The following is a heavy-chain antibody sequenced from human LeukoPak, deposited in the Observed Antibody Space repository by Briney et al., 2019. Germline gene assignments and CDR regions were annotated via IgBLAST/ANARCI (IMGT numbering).Heavy chain of an antibody. J-gene: IGHJ4*02. V-gene: IGHV4-30-2*01. Sequence: KASQTLSLTCAVSGGSISSGGYSWSWIRQPPGKGLEWIGEINHSGSTNYNPSLKSRVTISVDTSKNQFSLKLSSVTAADTAVYYCARARPRVGYCSGGSCYHRIYFDYWGQGTLVTVSS. CDR1: GGSISSGGYS. D-gene: IGHD2-15*01. CDR3: ARARPRVGYCSGGSCYHRIYFDY. CDR2: INHSGST.